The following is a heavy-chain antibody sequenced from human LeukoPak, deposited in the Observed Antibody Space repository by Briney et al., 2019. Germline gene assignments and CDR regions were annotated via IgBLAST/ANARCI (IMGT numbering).Heavy chain of an antibody. J-gene: IGHJ3*02. D-gene: IGHD5-24*01. CDR3: ARGGGKTTINNAAFEI. CDR1: GDSINSDY. Sequence: SETLSLTCTVSGDSINSDYWNWLRQPPGKGLEWIGYIYHTGSTNYNPSLRSRVTISVDTSKKHFSLKLTSVTAADTAIYYCARGGGKTTINNAAFEIWGQGTMVTVSS. CDR2: IYHTGST. V-gene: IGHV4-59*01.